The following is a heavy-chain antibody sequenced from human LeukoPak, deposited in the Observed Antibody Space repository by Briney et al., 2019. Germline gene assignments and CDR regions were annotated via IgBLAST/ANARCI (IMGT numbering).Heavy chain of an antibody. CDR2: ISYDGSNE. D-gene: IGHD1-7*01. Sequence: GRSLRLSCAASGFTFSSYAMHWVRQAPGKGLEWVAVISYDGSNEYYADSVKGRFTISRDNSKNTLYLQTNSLRGEDTAVYYCARDKWNWYFDYWGQGTLVTVSS. CDR1: GFTFSSYA. J-gene: IGHJ4*02. V-gene: IGHV3-30*01. CDR3: ARDKWNWYFDY.